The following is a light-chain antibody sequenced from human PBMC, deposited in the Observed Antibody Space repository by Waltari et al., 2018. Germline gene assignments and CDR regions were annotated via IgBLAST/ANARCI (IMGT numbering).Light chain of an antibody. CDR2: GNN. V-gene: IGLV1-40*01. CDR1: SPRIGPGYA. Sequence: QSVLTPPPSVSGAPGQRVTISCTGSSPRIGPGYAVDWYQQLPGTAPQLLIYGNNNRPSGVPDRFSGAKSGTSASLAITGRQAEDEADYYCQSYDSSLSGSVFGGGTILTVL. CDR3: QSYDSSLSGSV. J-gene: IGLJ2*01.